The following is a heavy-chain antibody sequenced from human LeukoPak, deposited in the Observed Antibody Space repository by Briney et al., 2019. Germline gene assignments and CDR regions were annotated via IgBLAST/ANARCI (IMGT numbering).Heavy chain of an antibody. V-gene: IGHV3-30*18. CDR2: ISYDGSNK. D-gene: IGHD6-19*01. CDR1: GFTFSSYG. Sequence: GGSLRLSCAASGFTFSSYGMHWVRQAPGKGLEWVAVISYDGSNKYYADSVKGRFTISRDNSKNTLYLQMNSLRAEDTAVYYCVNGAVVAGAWGQGTMVTVSS. J-gene: IGHJ3*01. CDR3: VNGAVVAGA.